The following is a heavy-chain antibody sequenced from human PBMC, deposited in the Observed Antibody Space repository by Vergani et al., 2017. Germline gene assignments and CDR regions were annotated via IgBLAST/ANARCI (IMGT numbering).Heavy chain of an antibody. Sequence: EVQLVESGGGLVKPGGSLRLSCAASGFTFSSYSMNWVRQAPGKGLEWVSSISSSSGYIYYADSVKGRFTISRDNAKNSLYLQMNSLRAEDTAVYYCARGTGGGNPDLGYWGQGTLVTVSS. V-gene: IGHV3-21*01. CDR2: ISSSSGYI. J-gene: IGHJ4*02. CDR1: GFTFSSYS. D-gene: IGHD4-23*01. CDR3: ARGTGGGNPDLGY.